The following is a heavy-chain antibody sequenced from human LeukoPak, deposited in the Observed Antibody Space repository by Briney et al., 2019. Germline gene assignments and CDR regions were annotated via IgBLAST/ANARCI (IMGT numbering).Heavy chain of an antibody. Sequence: GGSLRLSCAASGFTFSSYWMSWVRQAPGKGLEWVSYIGVGSSTQYYGDSVKGRFTISRDDAKNSVYLQMNSLRAEDAAVYFCARDIAHCSGGICYNIRFDSWGQGILVTVSS. CDR1: GFTFSSYW. J-gene: IGHJ5*01. CDR3: ARDIAHCSGGICYNIRFDS. D-gene: IGHD2-15*01. CDR2: IGVGSSTQ. V-gene: IGHV3-48*01.